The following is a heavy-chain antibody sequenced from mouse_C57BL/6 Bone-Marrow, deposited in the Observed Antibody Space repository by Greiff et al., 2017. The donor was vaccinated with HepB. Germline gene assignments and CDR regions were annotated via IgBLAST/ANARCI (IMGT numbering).Heavy chain of an antibody. Sequence: VKLQESGAELVKPGASVKMSCKASGYTFTSYWITWVKQRPGQGLEWIGDIYPGSGSNNYNEKFKSKATLTVDTSSSTAYMQLSSLTSEDSAVYYCARGWLRRRTWFAYWGQGTLVTVSA. CDR2: IYPGSGSN. V-gene: IGHV1-55*01. J-gene: IGHJ3*01. CDR1: GYTFTSYW. D-gene: IGHD2-2*01. CDR3: ARGWLRRRTWFAY.